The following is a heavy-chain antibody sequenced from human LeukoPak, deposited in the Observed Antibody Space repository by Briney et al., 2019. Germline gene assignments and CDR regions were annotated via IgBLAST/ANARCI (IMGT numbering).Heavy chain of an antibody. CDR1: GFTFSSYV. V-gene: IGHV3-33*01. D-gene: IGHD6-13*01. CDR3: AASRGYSSSRPYYYYGMDV. CDR2: IWYDGSNK. Sequence: GRSLRPSCAASGFTFSSYVMHWVRQVPGKGLEWVAVIWYDGSNKYYADSVKGRFTISRDNSKNTLYLQMNSLRAEDTAVYYCAASRGYSSSRPYYYYGMDVWGQGTTVTVSS. J-gene: IGHJ6*02.